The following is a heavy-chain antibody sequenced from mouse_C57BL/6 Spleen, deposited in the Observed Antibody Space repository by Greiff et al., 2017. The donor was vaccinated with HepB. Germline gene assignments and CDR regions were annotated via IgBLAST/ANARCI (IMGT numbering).Heavy chain of an antibody. CDR1: GFTFSSYG. CDR3: ARPQGSSYWYFDV. D-gene: IGHD1-1*01. Sequence: EVQLQQSGGDLVKPGGSLKLSCAASGFTFSSYGMSWVRQTPDKRLEWVATISSGGSYTYYPDSVKRRFTISRDNAKNTLYLQMSSLKSEDTAMYYCARPQGSSYWYFDVWGTGTTVTVSS. CDR2: ISSGGSYT. J-gene: IGHJ1*03. V-gene: IGHV5-6*01.